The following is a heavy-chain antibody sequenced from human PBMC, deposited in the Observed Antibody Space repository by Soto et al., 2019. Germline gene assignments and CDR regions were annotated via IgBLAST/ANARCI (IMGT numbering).Heavy chain of an antibody. J-gene: IGHJ3*02. V-gene: IGHV3-30*04. CDR3: ARDGDDDCGSSSAYDI. CDR1: GLTFSRSA. CDR2: ISHDGRNE. D-gene: IGHD3-10*01. Sequence: QVQLVESGGGVVQPGRSLRLSCAASGLTFSRSAMPWVRQAPGKGLEWVAIISHDGRNEYYSDSVKGRFTISRDNSKDTLYLQLSSLRPEDTAVYYCARDGDDDCGSSSAYDIWGQGTMVTVSS.